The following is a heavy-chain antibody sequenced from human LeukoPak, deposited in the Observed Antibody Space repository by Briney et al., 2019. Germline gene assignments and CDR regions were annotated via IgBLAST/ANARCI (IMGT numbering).Heavy chain of an antibody. Sequence: PGGSLRLSCAASGFTFSSYWMHWVRQAPGRGLERVSSITAIDGRTYYADSVRGRFTISRDNSKNTVYLQLNSLRAGDTAIYYCTKDRRGPAAGTWYFDSWGQGTLVTVSS. CDR3: TKDRRGPAAGTWYFDS. V-gene: IGHV3-23*01. J-gene: IGHJ4*02. D-gene: IGHD6-13*01. CDR1: GFTFSSYW. CDR2: ITAIDGRT.